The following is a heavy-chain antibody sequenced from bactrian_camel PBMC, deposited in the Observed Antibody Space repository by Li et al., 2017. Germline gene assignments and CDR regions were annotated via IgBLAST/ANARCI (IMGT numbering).Heavy chain of an antibody. CDR1: TSGYTYSTDC. CDR2: IFTSDDST. Sequence: QLVESGGGTVQAGGSLTLSCSASTSGYTYSTDCMGWFRQAPGKEREGVAAIFTSDDSTYYTDSVKGRFTISRENDKNTVYLQMNNLKPEDTAMYYCVDDCYGSRYYLARRTNVWCQGTQVTVS. J-gene: IGHJ4*01. D-gene: IGHD6*01. V-gene: IGHV3S25*01. CDR3: VDDCYGSRYYLARRTNV.